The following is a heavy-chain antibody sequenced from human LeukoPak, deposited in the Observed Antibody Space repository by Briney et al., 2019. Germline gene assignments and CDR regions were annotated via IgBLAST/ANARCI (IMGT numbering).Heavy chain of an antibody. CDR2: ISSSGSTI. CDR3: AELGITMIGGV. V-gene: IGHV3-48*03. Sequence: GGSLRLSCAASGFTFSSYEMNWVRQAPGQGREWVSYISSSGSTIYYADSVKGRFTISRYNAKNSLYLQMNSLRAEDTAVYYCAELGITMIGGVWGKGTTVTISS. J-gene: IGHJ6*04. D-gene: IGHD3-10*02. CDR1: GFTFSSYE.